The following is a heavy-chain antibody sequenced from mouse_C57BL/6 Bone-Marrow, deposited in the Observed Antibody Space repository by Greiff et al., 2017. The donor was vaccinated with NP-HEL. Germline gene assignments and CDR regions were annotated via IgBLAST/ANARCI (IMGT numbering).Heavy chain of an antibody. D-gene: IGHD3-1*01. CDR1: GFTFSDYY. Sequence: EVKLMESGGGLVQPGGSLKLSCAASGFTFSDYYMYWVRQTPEKRLEWVAYISNGGGSTYYPDTVKGRFTISRDNTKNTPYLQKSRLKSEDKAMDYCARHRHRAWFAYWGQGTLVTVSA. J-gene: IGHJ3*01. V-gene: IGHV5-12*01. CDR2: ISNGGGST. CDR3: ARHRHRAWFAY.